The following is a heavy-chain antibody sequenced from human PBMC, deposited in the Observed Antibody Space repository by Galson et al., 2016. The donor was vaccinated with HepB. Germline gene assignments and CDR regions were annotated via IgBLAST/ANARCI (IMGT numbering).Heavy chain of an antibody. D-gene: IGHD4-23*01. Sequence: SVKVSCKASSDTLSNYGFSWVRQAPGQGLEWMGGVNTYPGDADYPQRFQDRVTMTTDTSTKTAYMELRSLRSDDTAVYYCASRGGNDASDIWGQGTMITVSS. CDR1: SDTLSNYG. CDR3: ASRGGNDASDI. J-gene: IGHJ3*02. CDR2: VNTYPGDA. V-gene: IGHV1-18*01.